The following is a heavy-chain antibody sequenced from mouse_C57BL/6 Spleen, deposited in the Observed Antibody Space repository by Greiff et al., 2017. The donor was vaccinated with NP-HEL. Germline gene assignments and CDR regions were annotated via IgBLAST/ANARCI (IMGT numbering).Heavy chain of an antibody. CDR1: GFNIKDDY. V-gene: IGHV14-4*01. CDR2: IDPENGDT. CDR3: TIGKFITTVVASYYFDY. D-gene: IGHD1-1*01. J-gene: IGHJ2*01. Sequence: EVHLVESGAELVRPGASVKLSCTASGFNIKDDYMHWVKQRPEQGLEWIGWIDPENGDTEYASKFQGKATITADTSSNTAYLQLSSLTSEDTAVYYCTIGKFITTVVASYYFDYWGQGTTLTVSS.